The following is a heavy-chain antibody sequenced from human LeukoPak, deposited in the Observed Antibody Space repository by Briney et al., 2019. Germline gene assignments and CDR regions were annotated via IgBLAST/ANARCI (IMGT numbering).Heavy chain of an antibody. J-gene: IGHJ5*02. CDR3: AREAFWSGYQNWFDP. Sequence: ASVKVSCKASGGTFISYAISWVRQAPGQGLEWMGRIIAIFGTANYAQKFQGIVTITTDESPSTAYMELSSLRSEDTAVYYCAREAFWSGYQNWFDPWGQGTLVTVSS. CDR1: GGTFISYA. V-gene: IGHV1-69*05. D-gene: IGHD3-3*01. CDR2: IIAIFGTA.